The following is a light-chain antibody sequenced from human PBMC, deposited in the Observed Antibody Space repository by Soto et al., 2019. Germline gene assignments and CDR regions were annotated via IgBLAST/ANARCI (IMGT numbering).Light chain of an antibody. CDR2: WAS. CDR1: QSVLHSSHNENY. Sequence: DIVMTQSPDYLAVSLGERATINCKSSQSVLHSSHNENYLVWYQQKPGQPPKLLIYWASTRESGVPDRFSGSGSGTDFTLTISSLQAEDVAVYYCQQYYSTPYTFGQGIKLEIK. J-gene: IGKJ2*01. CDR3: QQYYSTPYT. V-gene: IGKV4-1*01.